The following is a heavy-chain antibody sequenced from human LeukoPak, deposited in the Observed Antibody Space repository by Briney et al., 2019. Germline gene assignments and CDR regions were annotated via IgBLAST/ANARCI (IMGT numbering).Heavy chain of an antibody. D-gene: IGHD6-25*01. V-gene: IGHV3-64D*06. Sequence: GGSLRLSCSASGFTFSSYVMHWVRQAPGKGLEYVSVISSNGGSTYYADSVKGRFTISRDNSKNTLYLQMSSLRSDDTAMYYCGRNAASRPGAPLDCWGQGTLVTVSS. CDR1: GFTFSSYV. J-gene: IGHJ4*02. CDR3: GRNAASRPGAPLDC. CDR2: ISSNGGST.